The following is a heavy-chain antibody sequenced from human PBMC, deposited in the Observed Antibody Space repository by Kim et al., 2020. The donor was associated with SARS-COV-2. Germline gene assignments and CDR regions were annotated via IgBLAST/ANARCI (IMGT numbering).Heavy chain of an antibody. V-gene: IGHV4-59*01. CDR3: ARDHWLDRTLDY. CDR1: GGSISSYY. D-gene: IGHD3-22*01. J-gene: IGHJ4*02. CDR2: IYYSGST. Sequence: SETLSLTCTVSGGSISSYYWSWIRQPPGKGLEWIGYIYYSGSTNYNPSLKSRVTISVDTSKNQFSLKLSSVTAADTAVYYCARDHWLDRTLDYWGQGTLVTVSS.